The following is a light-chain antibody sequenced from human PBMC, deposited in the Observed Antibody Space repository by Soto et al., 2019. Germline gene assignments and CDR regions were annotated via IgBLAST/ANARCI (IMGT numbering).Light chain of an antibody. CDR2: KAS. Sequence: DIQKTTSPSTLSGSVGDRVTITCRASQTISSWLAWYQQKPGKAPKLLIYKASTLKSGVPSRFSGSGSGTEFTLTISRLEPEDFAVYYCQQYGSSPRPFGQGTKVDIK. J-gene: IGKJ1*01. CDR3: QQYGSSPRP. CDR1: QTISSW. V-gene: IGKV1-5*03.